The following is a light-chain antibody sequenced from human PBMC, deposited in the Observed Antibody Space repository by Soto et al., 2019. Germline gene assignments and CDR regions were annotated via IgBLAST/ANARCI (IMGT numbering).Light chain of an antibody. Sequence: QSVLTQPPSVSGAPGQRVTISCTGSSSNIGAGYDVHWYQQLPGGAHKLLIYANSNRPSGVPDRFSGSRSGTSASLAITLLQAEDEADYSCQSYDSSLSGFYVFGTGTKVTVL. J-gene: IGLJ1*01. CDR1: SSNIGAGYD. CDR3: QSYDSSLSGFYV. V-gene: IGLV1-40*01. CDR2: ANS.